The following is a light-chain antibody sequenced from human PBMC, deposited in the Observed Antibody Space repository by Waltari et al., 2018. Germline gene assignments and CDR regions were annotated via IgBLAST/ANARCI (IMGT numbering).Light chain of an antibody. CDR3: SSYTSSSSVV. CDR1: SSDVGGSNY. Sequence: QSALTQPASVSGSPGQSITISCTGTSSDVGGSNYVSLYHQHPGKVPKLMIYDVSNPPSGVSNRCSGSQSGNAASLTISGLQAEDEGDYYCSSYTSSSSVVFGGGTKLTVL. CDR2: DVS. J-gene: IGLJ2*01. V-gene: IGLV2-14*03.